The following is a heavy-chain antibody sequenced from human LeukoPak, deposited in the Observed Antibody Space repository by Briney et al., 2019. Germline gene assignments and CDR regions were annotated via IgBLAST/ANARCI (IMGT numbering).Heavy chain of an antibody. D-gene: IGHD5-18*01. CDR2: ISYDGSSK. CDR1: GFTFSTYA. J-gene: IGHJ3*02. Sequence: GRSLRLSCAASGFTFSTYAMHWVRQAPGKGLEWVAVISYDGSSKYYADSVKGRFTISRDNSKNTLYLQMNSLRAADTAVYYCARARSSYGYGDAFDIWGQGTMVTVSS. CDR3: ARARSSYGYGDAFDI. V-gene: IGHV3-30*04.